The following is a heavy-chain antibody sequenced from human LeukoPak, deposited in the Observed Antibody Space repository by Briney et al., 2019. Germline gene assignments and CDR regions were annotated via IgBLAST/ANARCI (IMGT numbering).Heavy chain of an antibody. V-gene: IGHV3-7*01. Sequence: GGSLRLSCAASGFTFSSYWMSWVRQAPGKGLEWVANIKQDGSEKYYVDSVKGRFTISRDNAKNSLYLQMNSLRAEDTAVYYCARLNLEYVYSSGPNDCWGQGTLVTVSS. CDR3: ARLNLEYVYSSGPNDC. CDR1: GFTFSSYW. CDR2: IKQDGSEK. D-gene: IGHD3-10*01. J-gene: IGHJ4*02.